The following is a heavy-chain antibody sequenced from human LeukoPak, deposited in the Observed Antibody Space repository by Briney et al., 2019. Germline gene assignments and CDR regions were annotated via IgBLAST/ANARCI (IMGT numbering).Heavy chain of an antibody. CDR3: ARQDRVYYGSGRKFDY. CDR1: GGSISSYY. V-gene: IGHV4-59*01. J-gene: IGHJ4*02. CDR2: IYYSGST. D-gene: IGHD3-10*01. Sequence: SETLSLTCTVSGGSISSYYWSWIRQPPGKGLEWIGYIYYSGSTNYNPSLKSRVTISVDTSKNQFSLKLSSVTAADTAVYYCARQDRVYYGSGRKFDYWGQGTLVTVSS.